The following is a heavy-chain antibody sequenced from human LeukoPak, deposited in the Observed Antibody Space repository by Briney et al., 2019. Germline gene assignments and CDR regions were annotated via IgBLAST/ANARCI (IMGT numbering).Heavy chain of an antibody. CDR3: ARGVERGYSGYDRFDY. CDR2: IIPIFGTA. Sequence: GASVKVSCKASGGTFSSYAISWVRQAPGQGLEWMGGIIPIFGTANYAQKFQGRVTITADKSTSTAYMELSSLRSEDTAVYYCARGVERGYSGYDRFDYWGQGTLVTVSS. D-gene: IGHD5-12*01. CDR1: GGTFSSYA. V-gene: IGHV1-69*06. J-gene: IGHJ4*02.